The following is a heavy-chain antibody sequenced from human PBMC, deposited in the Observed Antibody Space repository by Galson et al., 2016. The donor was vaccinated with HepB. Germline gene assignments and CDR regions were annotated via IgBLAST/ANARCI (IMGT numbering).Heavy chain of an antibody. J-gene: IGHJ3*01. CDR2: IWAHGIEK. Sequence: SLRLSCAASGFTFSSYGIHWVRQAPGKGLEWVAVIWAHGIEKFYVDSVKGRFTISRDNSKNTVFLEMNSLRAEDTAVYYCARMNSYFDLLTGSYNDAFDVWGQGTIVTVSS. D-gene: IGHD3-9*01. CDR1: GFTFSSYG. V-gene: IGHV3-33*01. CDR3: ARMNSYFDLLTGSYNDAFDV.